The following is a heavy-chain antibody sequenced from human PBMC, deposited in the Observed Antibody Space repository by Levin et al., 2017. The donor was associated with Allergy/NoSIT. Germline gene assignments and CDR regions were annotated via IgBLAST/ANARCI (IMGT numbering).Heavy chain of an antibody. D-gene: IGHD6-13*01. J-gene: IGHJ4*02. CDR3: AKDGSSSFLDY. Sequence: GGSLRLSCAASGFTFSSYGMHWVRQAPGKGLEWVAVISYDGSNKYYADSVKGRFTISRDNSKNTLYLQMNSLRAEDTAVYYCAKDGSSSFLDYWGQGTLVTVSS. V-gene: IGHV3-30*18. CDR1: GFTFSSYG. CDR2: ISYDGSNK.